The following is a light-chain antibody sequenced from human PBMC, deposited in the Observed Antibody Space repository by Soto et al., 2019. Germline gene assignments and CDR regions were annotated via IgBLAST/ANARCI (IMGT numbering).Light chain of an antibody. Sequence: SVLTQPPSVSAAPGQKVTISCSGSSSNIGKNDILWYQQFPGTAPKLLIYDNDKRPSGIPDRFSGSKSGTSATLGITGLQTGDEADYYCGTWDSSLSAGVFGGGTKLTVL. CDR3: GTWDSSLSAGV. J-gene: IGLJ3*02. CDR2: DND. CDR1: SSNIGKND. V-gene: IGLV1-51*01.